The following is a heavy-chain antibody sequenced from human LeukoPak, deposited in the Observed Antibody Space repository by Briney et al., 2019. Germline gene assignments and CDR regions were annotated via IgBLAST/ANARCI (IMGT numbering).Heavy chain of an antibody. CDR2: IKSDGSIT. J-gene: IGHJ4*02. V-gene: IGHV3-74*01. CDR1: GFTFRNLW. D-gene: IGHD6-25*01. Sequence: GGSLRLSCAASGFTFRNLWMHWVRQAPGKGLVWVSRIKSDGSITNYADSVKGRFTISRDNAKNALYLQMNGLRAEDTAVYCCARQGTSADFDYWGQGTLVTVSS. CDR3: ARQGTSADFDY.